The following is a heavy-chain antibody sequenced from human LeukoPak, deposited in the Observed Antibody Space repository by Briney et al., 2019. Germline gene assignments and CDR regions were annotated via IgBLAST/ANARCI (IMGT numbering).Heavy chain of an antibody. D-gene: IGHD3-22*01. V-gene: IGHV4-61*02. CDR2: IYTSGST. J-gene: IGHJ4*02. Sequence: PSETLSLTCTVSGVSISSGSYYWSWIRQPAGKGLEWIGRIYTSGSTNYNPSLKSRVTISVDTSKNQFSLKLSSVTAADTAVYYCARDLSSGYDYWGQGTLVTVSS. CDR1: GVSISSGSYY. CDR3: ARDLSSGYDY.